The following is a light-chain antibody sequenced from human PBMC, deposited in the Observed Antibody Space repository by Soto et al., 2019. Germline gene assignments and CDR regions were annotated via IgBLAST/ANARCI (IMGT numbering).Light chain of an antibody. V-gene: IGLV1-40*01. CDR3: QSYDSSLSACKV. CDR2: ANI. Sequence: QSVLTQPPSVSGAPGQRVSISCTGSNTNIGAGYDVNWYQQLPGTAPKLLIYANINRPSGVPDRFSGSKSGASAFLVITGLPAEDEADYYCQSYDSSLSACKVFGGGTKLTVL. CDR1: NTNIGAGYD. J-gene: IGLJ3*02.